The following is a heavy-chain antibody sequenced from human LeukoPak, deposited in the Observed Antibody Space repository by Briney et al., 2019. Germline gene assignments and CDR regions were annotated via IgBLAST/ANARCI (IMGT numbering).Heavy chain of an antibody. CDR3: ARDPPRDGYNY. CDR1: GFTFSSYW. D-gene: IGHD5-24*01. J-gene: IGHJ4*02. V-gene: IGHV3-66*01. CDR2: TYSGGTT. Sequence: PGGSLRLSCAASGFTFSSYWMSWVRQAPGKGLEWVSVTYSGGTTYYADSVKGRFTISRDNSKNTLYLQMNSLRAEDTAVYYCARDPPRDGYNYWGQGTLVTVSS.